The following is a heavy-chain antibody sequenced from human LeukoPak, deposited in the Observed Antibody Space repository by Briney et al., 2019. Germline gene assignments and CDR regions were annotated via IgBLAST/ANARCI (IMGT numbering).Heavy chain of an antibody. CDR1: GFTFSSNA. V-gene: IGHV3-23*01. Sequence: GGSLRLSCAASGFTFSSNAMSWVRQAPGKGLDWVSAISGSGGSTSYADSVKGRFAISRDNSKNTLYLQMNSLRAEDTAVYYCAKDRSVAMFGVWNWFDRWGQGTLVTVCS. J-gene: IGHJ5*02. CDR3: AKDRSVAMFGVWNWFDR. D-gene: IGHD3-3*01. CDR2: ISGSGGST.